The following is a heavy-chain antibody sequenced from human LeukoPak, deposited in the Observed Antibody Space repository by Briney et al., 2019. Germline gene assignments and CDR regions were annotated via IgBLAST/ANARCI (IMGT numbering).Heavy chain of an antibody. D-gene: IGHD3-3*01. V-gene: IGHV3-48*03. CDR2: ISSGSSTI. J-gene: IGHJ4*02. Sequence: AGSLSLSCAASGFTFSSYEMNWVRQAPGQGLEWVSYISSGSSTIYYANSVKGRFTISGDNAKNSLYLQMNSLRAEDTAVYYCARGHPDYDFWSGYDLDYWGQGTLVTVSS. CDR1: GFTFSSYE. CDR3: ARGHPDYDFWSGYDLDY.